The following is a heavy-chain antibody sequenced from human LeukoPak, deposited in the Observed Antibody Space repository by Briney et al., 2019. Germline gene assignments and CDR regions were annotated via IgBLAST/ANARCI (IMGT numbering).Heavy chain of an antibody. CDR2: MYYSGATYT. D-gene: IGHD1-1*01. Sequence: SETLSLTCTVSVGSISRRSHYWGWIRQPPGKGLEWIGSMYYSGATYTYHSPSVKSRVTISVDTSKNQFSLKLSSVTAADTAAYHCARWVTTTTTGAFDMWGQGTMVTVSS. CDR1: VGSISRRSHY. J-gene: IGHJ3*02. V-gene: IGHV4-39*01. CDR3: ARWVTTTTTGAFDM.